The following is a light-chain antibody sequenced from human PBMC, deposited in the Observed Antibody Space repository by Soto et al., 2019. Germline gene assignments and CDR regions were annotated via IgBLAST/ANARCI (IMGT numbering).Light chain of an antibody. Sequence: QSALTQPASVSGSPGQSITISCTGTSSDVGGYNYVSWYQQHPGKAPKLMIYDVSNRPSGVSNRFSGSKSGNTASLTISGLQAEEEADYHCSSYTSSSPVVFGGGTKLTVL. CDR2: DVS. CDR3: SSYTSSSPVV. V-gene: IGLV2-14*01. J-gene: IGLJ2*01. CDR1: SSDVGGYNY.